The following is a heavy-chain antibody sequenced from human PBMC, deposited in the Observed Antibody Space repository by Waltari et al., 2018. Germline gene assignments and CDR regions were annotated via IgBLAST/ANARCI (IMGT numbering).Heavy chain of an antibody. V-gene: IGHV3-23*04. J-gene: IGHJ4*02. Sequence: EVQLVESGGGLVQPGGSLRLSCAASGFTFSNYAMSWVRQAPGKGLEWVSGISGSGGSTYYADSVKGRFTISRDNSKYTLYLQMNSLRAEDTAVYYCAKDSYYDFWSGYRYYFDYWGQGTLVTVSS. CDR3: AKDSYYDFWSGYRYYFDY. D-gene: IGHD3-3*01. CDR1: GFTFSNYA. CDR2: ISGSGGST.